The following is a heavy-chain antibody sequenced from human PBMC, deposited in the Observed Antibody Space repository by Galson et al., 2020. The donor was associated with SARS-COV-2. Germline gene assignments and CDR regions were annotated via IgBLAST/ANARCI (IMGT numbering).Heavy chain of an antibody. CDR3: TRVPPYIRSFWDAFDI. Sequence: GESLKISCAASGFTFSGSAMHWVRQASGKGLEWVGRIRSKANTYATAYAASVKGRFIISRDDSKNTAYLQMNSLKTEDTAVYYCTRVPPYIRSFWDAFDIGGQGTMVTVSS. V-gene: IGHV3-73*01. CDR2: IRSKANTYAT. D-gene: IGHD2-2*02. CDR1: GFTFSGSA. J-gene: IGHJ3*02.